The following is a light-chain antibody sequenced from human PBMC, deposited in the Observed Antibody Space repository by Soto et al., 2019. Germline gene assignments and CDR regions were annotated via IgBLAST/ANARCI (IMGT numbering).Light chain of an antibody. V-gene: IGLV1-44*01. Sequence: QSVLTQPPSASGTPGQRVTISCSGSSSNIGRNTVNWYQKLPGTAPRLLIYSDNQRPSGVPDRFSGSKSGTSASLAISGLQSEDEAHYYCAAWDDSLNGPMVFGGGTKVTVL. J-gene: IGLJ3*02. CDR3: AAWDDSLNGPMV. CDR1: SSNIGRNT. CDR2: SDN.